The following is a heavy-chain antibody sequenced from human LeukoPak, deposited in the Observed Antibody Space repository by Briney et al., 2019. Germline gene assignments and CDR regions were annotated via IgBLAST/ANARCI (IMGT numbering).Heavy chain of an antibody. V-gene: IGHV4-39*01. CDR2: IYYSGST. D-gene: IGHD3-10*01. CDR1: GGSISSSSYY. Sequence: PSETLSLTCTVSGGSISSSSYYWGWIRQPPGKGLEWIGSIYYSGSTYYNPSLKSRVTISVDTSKNQFSLKLSSVTAADTAVYYCARNKYGSGTSPYYYYMDVWGKGTTVTFSS. J-gene: IGHJ6*03. CDR3: ARNKYGSGTSPYYYYMDV.